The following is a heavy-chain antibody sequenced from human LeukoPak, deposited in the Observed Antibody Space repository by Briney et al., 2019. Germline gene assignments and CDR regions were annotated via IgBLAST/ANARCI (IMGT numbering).Heavy chain of an antibody. V-gene: IGHV1-69*13. J-gene: IGHJ3*02. CDR2: LIPIYGSA. CDR1: GGSFTFTSHA. Sequence: ASVKVSCKASGGSFTFTSHAISWVRQAPGQGLEWMGGLIPIYGSANYAQKFQGRVTITSDGSTRTVYMELSSLRPEDSAVYYCAGFFYDNSGDAFDIWGQGTMVTVSS. D-gene: IGHD3-22*01. CDR3: AGFFYDNSGDAFDI.